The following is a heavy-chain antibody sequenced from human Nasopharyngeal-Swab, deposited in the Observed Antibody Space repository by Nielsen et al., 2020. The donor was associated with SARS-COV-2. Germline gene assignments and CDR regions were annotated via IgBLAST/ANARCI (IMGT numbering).Heavy chain of an antibody. D-gene: IGHD6-6*01. CDR2: IVVGSGNT. Sequence: LVKVSCKASGFTFTSSAVQWVRQARGQRLEWIGWIVVGSGNTNYAQKFQERVTITRDMSTSTAYMELSSLRSEDTAVYYCAAAKAARQGYYYGMDVWGQGTTVTVSS. CDR3: AAAKAARQGYYYGMDV. J-gene: IGHJ6*02. V-gene: IGHV1-58*01. CDR1: GFTFTSSA.